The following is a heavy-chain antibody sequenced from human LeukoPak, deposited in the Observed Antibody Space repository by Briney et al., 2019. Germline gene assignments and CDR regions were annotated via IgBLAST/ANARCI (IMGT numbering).Heavy chain of an antibody. Sequence: GASVKVSCKVSGGTFSSYAISWVRQAPGQGLEWMGRIIPIFGIANYAQKFQGRVTITADKSTSTAYMELSSLRSEDTAVYYCARDGDSTESFDYWGQGTLVTVSS. CDR1: GGTFSSYA. D-gene: IGHD4-11*01. CDR2: IIPIFGIA. V-gene: IGHV1-69*04. CDR3: ARDGDSTESFDY. J-gene: IGHJ4*02.